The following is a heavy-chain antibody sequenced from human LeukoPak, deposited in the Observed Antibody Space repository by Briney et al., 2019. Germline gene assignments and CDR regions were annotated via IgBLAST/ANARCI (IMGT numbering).Heavy chain of an antibody. CDR3: AKDGIAVAGISAWY. Sequence: GGSLRLSCAASGFMFSSYAMTWVRQAPGKGLEWVSGISDSGGGTYYADSVKGRFTISRDNSKNTVYLQMNSLRAEDTAVYYCAKDGIAVAGISAWYWGQGTQVTVSS. V-gene: IGHV3-23*01. J-gene: IGHJ4*02. D-gene: IGHD6-19*01. CDR2: ISDSGGGT. CDR1: GFMFSSYA.